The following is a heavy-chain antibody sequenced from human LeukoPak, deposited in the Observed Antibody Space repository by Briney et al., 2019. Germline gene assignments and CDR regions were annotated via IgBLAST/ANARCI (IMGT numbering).Heavy chain of an antibody. CDR3: LAGMDV. V-gene: IGHV3-23*01. J-gene: IGHJ6*02. Sequence: SGGSLRLSCEVSGFTFNTNDMNWVRQAPGKGLEWVSAINGGGSHTYYADSVKGRFTISRDNSKNTLYLQMNSLRAEDTAVYYCLAGMDVWGQGTTVTVSS. CDR2: INGGGSHT. CDR1: GFTFNTND.